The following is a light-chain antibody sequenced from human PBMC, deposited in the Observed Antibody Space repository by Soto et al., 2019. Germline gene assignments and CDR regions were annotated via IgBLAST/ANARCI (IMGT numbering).Light chain of an antibody. CDR3: QQYNNWLRIT. CDR2: RTY. Sequence: EIVMTQSPSTLSVSPGDTVTIHCRASQSVTSNLAWYQHKPGQSHRLMIYRTYARATGVPDRFSGSGSGTEFTLTICSLQSQDLAVYFCQQYNNWLRITFGQGTQLDIK. J-gene: IGKJ5*01. CDR1: QSVTSN. V-gene: IGKV3-15*01.